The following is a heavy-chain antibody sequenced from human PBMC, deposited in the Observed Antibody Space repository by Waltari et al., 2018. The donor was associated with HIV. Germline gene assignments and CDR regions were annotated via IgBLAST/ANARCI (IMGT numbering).Heavy chain of an antibody. J-gene: IGHJ4*02. V-gene: IGHV1-2*02. CDR2: RTPSVGAT. CDR1: GYSFIDHY. Sequence: QVQLVQSGAEVKRPGASVKVSCQASGYSFIDHYVFWVRQVPGPGLEWMGWRTPSVGATNYAQKVQGRISMTRDTPSTTAYMRLGGLTSDDTAIFYCVRDRGFNWNGDVWGQGTLVTVSS. CDR3: VRDRGFNWNGDV. D-gene: IGHD1-20*01.